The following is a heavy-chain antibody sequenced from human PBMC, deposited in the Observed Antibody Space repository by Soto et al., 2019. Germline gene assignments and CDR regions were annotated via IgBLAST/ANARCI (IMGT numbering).Heavy chain of an antibody. CDR2: ISGGAGTT. D-gene: IGHD2-8*01. Sequence: PGGSLRLSCAASGFTFSNSGMSWVRQAPGKGLEWVSGISGGAGTTYYAESVKGRFTISRDNSKKTLYLQMNMDPVDTATYFCARSQGGMLYNSYFDFWGQGTLVTVSS. J-gene: IGHJ4*02. V-gene: IGHV3-23*01. CDR1: GFTFSNSG. CDR3: ARSQGGMLYNSYFDF.